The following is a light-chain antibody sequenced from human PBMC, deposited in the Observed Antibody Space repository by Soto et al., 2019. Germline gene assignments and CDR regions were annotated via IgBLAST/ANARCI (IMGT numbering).Light chain of an antibody. CDR3: QQTFHSPRT. CDR1: QSVISDF. CDR2: DAS. Sequence: EIVLTQSPATLSLSPGERATLSCRASQSVISDFLAWYQQKRGQPPRLLIYDASKRATGIPARFSGGGSGTDFTLTISRVEPEDSAVYYCQQTFHSPRTFGQGTRLEIK. J-gene: IGKJ2*01. V-gene: IGKV3D-20*02.